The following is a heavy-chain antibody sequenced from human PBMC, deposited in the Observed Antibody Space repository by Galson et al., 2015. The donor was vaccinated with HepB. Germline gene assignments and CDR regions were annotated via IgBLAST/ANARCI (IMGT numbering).Heavy chain of an antibody. V-gene: IGHV3-48*03. Sequence: SLRLSCAGSGFTFSGYEMNWVRQTPTKGLEWVSYISGSGDTMYYADSVKGRFSISRDSAKDSLFLQMNSLRDEDTALYYCARGGRPDLWGQGTQVTVSS. CDR1: GFTFSGYE. J-gene: IGHJ5*02. CDR3: ARGGRPDL. CDR2: ISGSGDTM.